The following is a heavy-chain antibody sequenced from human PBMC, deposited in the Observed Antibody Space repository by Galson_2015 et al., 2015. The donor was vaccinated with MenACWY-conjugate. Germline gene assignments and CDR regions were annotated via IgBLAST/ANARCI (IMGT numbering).Heavy chain of an antibody. V-gene: IGHV3-48*03. Sequence: SLRLSCAASGFIFSSYGMNWVRQAPGKGLEWVSYISSSGEDIYYADSVKGRFTISRDNAKNSLFLQMDSLRAEDTAVFYCAREGAPLPFVDYYYYVMDVWGQGATVTVAS. CDR3: AREGAPLPFVDYYYYVMDV. CDR1: GFIFSSYG. CDR2: ISSSGEDI. D-gene: IGHD3-3*02. J-gene: IGHJ6*01.